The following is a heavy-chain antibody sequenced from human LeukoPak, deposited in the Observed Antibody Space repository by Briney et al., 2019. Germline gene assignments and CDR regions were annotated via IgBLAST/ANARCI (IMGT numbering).Heavy chain of an antibody. Sequence: SETLSLTCTVSGGSISSSSYYWGWIRQPPGKGLEWIGSIYYSGSTYYNPSLKSRVTISVDTSKNQFSLKLSSVTAADTAVYYCARKNYDFWSGPLNWFDPWGQGTLVTVSS. CDR3: ARKNYDFWSGPLNWFDP. CDR1: GGSISSSSYY. V-gene: IGHV4-39*07. CDR2: IYYSGST. J-gene: IGHJ5*02. D-gene: IGHD3-3*01.